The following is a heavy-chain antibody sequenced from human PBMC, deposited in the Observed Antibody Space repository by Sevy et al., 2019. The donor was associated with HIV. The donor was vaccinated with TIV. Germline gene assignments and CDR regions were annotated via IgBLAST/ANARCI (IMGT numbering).Heavy chain of an antibody. J-gene: IGHJ4*02. CDR2: IRGKANTYAA. CDR1: GFTFSDSA. V-gene: IGHV3-73*01. D-gene: IGHD5-18*01. Sequence: GGSLRLSCAASGFTFSDSAMFWVRQASGKGLEWIGRIRGKANTYAAALAASVKDRFTISRDDSKNTACLQMNSLKAEDTAVYYCTCGYGRFDFWGQGTQVTVSS. CDR3: TCGYGRFDF.